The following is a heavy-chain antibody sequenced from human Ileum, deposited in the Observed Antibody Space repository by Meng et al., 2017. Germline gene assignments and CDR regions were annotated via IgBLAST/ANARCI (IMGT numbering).Heavy chain of an antibody. CDR2: INYSETA. V-gene: IGHV4-61*01. D-gene: IGHD7-27*01. J-gene: IGHJ4*02. Sequence: QLWLHGSSPGLTRPPYTLHFTGSVPGDSVISGSYYWNWIRQSAGKGLEWIGYINYSETAYYNASLGSRVSMSIDTSKNQFSLNLTSVTAADTAVYYCTRDQTSNGWGSFDSWGQGTLVTVSS. CDR3: TRDQTSNGWGSFDS. CDR1: GDSVISGSYY.